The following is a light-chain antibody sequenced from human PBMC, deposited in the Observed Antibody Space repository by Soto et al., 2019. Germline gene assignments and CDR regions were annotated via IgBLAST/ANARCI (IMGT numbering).Light chain of an antibody. CDR1: SGHSSYA. CDR3: QTWGTGV. CDR2: LNSDGSL. J-gene: IGLJ2*01. V-gene: IGLV4-69*02. Sequence: QTVVNQSPSASASLGASVKLTCTLSSGHSSYAIAWHQQQPEKGPRFLMKLNSDGSLSKGDGIPDRFSGSSSGAERYLTISSLQSEDEADYYCQTWGTGVFGGGTKLTVL.